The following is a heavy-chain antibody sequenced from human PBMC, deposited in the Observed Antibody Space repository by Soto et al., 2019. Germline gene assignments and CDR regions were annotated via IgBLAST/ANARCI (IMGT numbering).Heavy chain of an antibody. V-gene: IGHV3-30*18. D-gene: IGHD3-3*01. CDR3: AKSIGITIFGVVIPTDYYYGMDV. CDR2: ISYDGSNK. CDR1: GFTFSSYG. Sequence: GGSLRLSCAASGFTFSSYGMHWVRQAPGKGLEWVAVISYDGSNKYYADSVKGRFTISRDNSKNTLYLQMNSLRAEDTAVYYCAKSIGITIFGVVIPTDYYYGMDVCGQGPKVTVYS. J-gene: IGHJ6*02.